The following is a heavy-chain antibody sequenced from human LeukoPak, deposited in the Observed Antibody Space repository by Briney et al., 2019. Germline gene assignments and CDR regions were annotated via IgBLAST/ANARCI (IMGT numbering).Heavy chain of an antibody. CDR2: IKPDGSLI. J-gene: IGHJ4*02. Sequence: GGSLRLACAASGFTFSSYWMTWVRQGPGKGLEWVANIKPDGSLIYYVDSVKGRFTISRDNAKNSLYLQMNSLRAEDTAVYYCAKWELYSGFYYIDYWGQGTLATVSS. CDR3: AKWELYSGFYYIDY. V-gene: IGHV3-7*01. CDR1: GFTFSSYW. D-gene: IGHD1-26*01.